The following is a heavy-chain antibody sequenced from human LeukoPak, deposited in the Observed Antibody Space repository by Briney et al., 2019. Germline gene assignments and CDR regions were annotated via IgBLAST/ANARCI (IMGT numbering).Heavy chain of an antibody. Sequence: PGGSLRLSCAASGFTFSSYEMNWVRQAPGKGLEYVSAISSNGGSTYYANSVKGRFTISRDNSKNTLYLQMGSLRAEDMAVYYCAREALVATTEFDYWGQGTLVTVSS. J-gene: IGHJ4*02. CDR1: GFTFSSYE. CDR3: AREALVATTEFDY. CDR2: ISSNGGST. V-gene: IGHV3-64*01. D-gene: IGHD5-12*01.